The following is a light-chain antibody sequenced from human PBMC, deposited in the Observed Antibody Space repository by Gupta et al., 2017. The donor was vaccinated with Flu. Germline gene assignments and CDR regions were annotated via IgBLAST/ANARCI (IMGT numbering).Light chain of an antibody. CDR1: QSVNYY. CDR3: QQRNDLFT. V-gene: IGKV3-11*01. J-gene: IGKJ4*01. Sequence: IVLTQSPATLSLSPGDRATLSCRASQSVNYYLAWYQQRPGQAPRLLIYDASKRATGVTVRFSGSGYGKDFTLTSRSRQHEDFAVYYWQQRNDLFTFGGGTKLEIK. CDR2: DAS.